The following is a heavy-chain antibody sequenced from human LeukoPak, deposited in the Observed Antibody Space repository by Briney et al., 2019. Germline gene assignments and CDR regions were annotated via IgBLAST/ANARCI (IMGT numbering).Heavy chain of an antibody. Sequence: GGSLRLSCAASGFTFSNYAMSWVRQVPGKGLEWVSAISGSGGNTFYADSVKGRFTISRDNSKNTLYLQVNSLRGADTAIYYCAKVQEIDTTLPPFHYWGQGTLVTVSS. V-gene: IGHV3-23*01. J-gene: IGHJ4*02. CDR2: ISGSGGNT. D-gene: IGHD5-24*01. CDR1: GFTFSNYA. CDR3: AKVQEIDTTLPPFHY.